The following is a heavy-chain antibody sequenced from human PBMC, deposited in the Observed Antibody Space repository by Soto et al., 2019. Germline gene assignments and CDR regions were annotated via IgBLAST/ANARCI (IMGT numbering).Heavy chain of an antibody. D-gene: IGHD4-4*01. CDR3: ASPYSNVYDYYYGMDV. CDR2: IIPIFGTA. J-gene: IGHJ6*02. V-gene: IGHV1-69*13. CDR1: GGTFSSYA. Sequence: SVKVSCKASGGTFSSYAISWVRQAPGQGLEWMGGIIPIFGTANYAQKFQGRVTITADESTSTAYMELSSLRSEDTAVYYCASPYSNVYDYYYGMDVWGQGTTFTVSS.